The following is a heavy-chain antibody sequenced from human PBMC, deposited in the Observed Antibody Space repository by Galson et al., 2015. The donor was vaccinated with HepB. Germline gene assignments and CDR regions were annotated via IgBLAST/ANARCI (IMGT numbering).Heavy chain of an antibody. CDR1: GFTFSSYA. CDR2: ISGSGGST. Sequence: SLRLSCAASGFTFSSYAMSWVRQAPGKGLEWVSAISGSGGSTYYADSVKGRFTISRDNSKNTLYLQMNSLRAEDTAVYYCAKDLGGGSGNGPMDYWGQGTLVTVSS. V-gene: IGHV3-23*01. D-gene: IGHD4-23*01. CDR3: AKDLGGGSGNGPMDY. J-gene: IGHJ4*02.